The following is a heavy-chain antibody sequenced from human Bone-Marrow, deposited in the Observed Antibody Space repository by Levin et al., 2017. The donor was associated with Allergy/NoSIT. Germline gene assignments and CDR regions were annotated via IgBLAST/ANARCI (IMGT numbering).Heavy chain of an antibody. V-gene: IGHV5-51*01. CDR2: ISPGDSET. Sequence: GESLKISCEVSGYTFATYWIGWVRQMPGKGLEWMGIISPGDSETRYSPSFQGQVTLSVDKSLNTAYLQWSSLKASDTAMYYCARAGGDGSGWYPAFDFWGQGTLVTVSS. CDR3: ARAGGDGSGWYPAFDF. CDR1: GYTFATYW. J-gene: IGHJ4*02. D-gene: IGHD6-19*01.